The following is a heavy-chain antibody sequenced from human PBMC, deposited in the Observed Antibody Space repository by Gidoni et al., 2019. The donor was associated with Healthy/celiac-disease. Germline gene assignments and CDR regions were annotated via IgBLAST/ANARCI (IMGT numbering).Heavy chain of an antibody. Sequence: QVQLQESGPGLVKPSQTLSLPCHVSGGSISSGSYYWSWIRQPAGKGLEWIGRIHTSGSTNYNPSLKSRVTMSVDTSKNQFSLKLSSVTAADTAVYYCARDVGGNSPWYFDLWGRGTLVPVSS. J-gene: IGHJ2*01. CDR3: ARDVGGNSPWYFDL. CDR2: IHTSGST. V-gene: IGHV4-61*02. D-gene: IGHD2-21*02. CDR1: GGSISSGSYY.